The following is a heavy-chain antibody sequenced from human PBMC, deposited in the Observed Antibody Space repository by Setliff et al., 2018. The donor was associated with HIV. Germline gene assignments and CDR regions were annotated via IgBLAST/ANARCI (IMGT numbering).Heavy chain of an antibody. CDR1: GFNFGSFA. CDR2: IYGGGSYT. J-gene: IGHJ4*02. Sequence: GGSLRLSCATSGFNFGSFAMTWVRQAPGKGLELVSAIYGGGSYTYYADSVKGRFTISRDNAKDTLYLQMNSLRAEDTAVYYCATRGVSSSWSPYFDYWSQGTLVTVSS. CDR3: ATRGVSSSWSPYFDY. V-gene: IGHV3-23*05. D-gene: IGHD6-13*01.